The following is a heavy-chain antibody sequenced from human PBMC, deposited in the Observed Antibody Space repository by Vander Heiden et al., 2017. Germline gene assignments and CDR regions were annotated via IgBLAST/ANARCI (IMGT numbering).Heavy chain of an antibody. CDR3: ASRHYYYDSSGYNDY. D-gene: IGHD3-22*01. CDR1: SFTSYW. Sequence: SFTSYWIGWVRQMPGKGLEWMGIIYPGDSDTRYSPSFQGQVTISADKSISTAYLQWSSLKASDTAMYYCASRHYYYDSSGYNDYWGQGTMVTVYS. CDR2: IYPGDSDT. J-gene: IGHJ4*02. V-gene: IGHV5-51*01.